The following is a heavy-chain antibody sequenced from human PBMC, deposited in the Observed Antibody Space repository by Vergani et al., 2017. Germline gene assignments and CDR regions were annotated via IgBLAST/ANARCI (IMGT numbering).Heavy chain of an antibody. Sequence: QLHLQESGPGLVKPAETLSLTCTVSGGSITSSSYYWGWIRQPPGKGLEWIGNIYHSGGAYYNPSLKGVVTISVDTSKNQFSLEVTPVTAADTAIYFCARTSNFILRYCLWALRVQGTLVTVSS. CDR2: IYHSGGA. CDR1: GGSITSSSYY. J-gene: IGHJ4*02. V-gene: IGHV4-39*01. CDR3: ARTSNFILRYCLWAL. D-gene: IGHD3-9*01.